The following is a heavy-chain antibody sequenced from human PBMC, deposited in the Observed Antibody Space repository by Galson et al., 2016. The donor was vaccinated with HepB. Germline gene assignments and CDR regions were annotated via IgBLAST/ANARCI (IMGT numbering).Heavy chain of an antibody. CDR3: ARDAQQLDDPDYYYQYGLAL. V-gene: IGHV3-21*01. CDR1: GFSFSSYN. Sequence: SLRLSCAASGFSFSSYNMNWVRQAPGKGLEWVSSISSSSRYIYYAESVKGRFTVSRDNPKKSLFLEMNSLTAEDTAVYFCARDAQQLDDPDYYYQYGLALWGQGTLVTVSS. D-gene: IGHD3-22*01. J-gene: IGHJ4*02. CDR2: ISSSSRYI.